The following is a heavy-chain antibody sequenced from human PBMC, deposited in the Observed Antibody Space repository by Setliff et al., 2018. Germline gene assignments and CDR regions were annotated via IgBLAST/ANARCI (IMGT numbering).Heavy chain of an antibody. CDR2: INPNSGGT. CDR3: ARVPYDYVWGSYRTFDY. V-gene: IGHV1-2*06. J-gene: IGHJ4*02. D-gene: IGHD3-16*02. CDR1: GYTFTGYY. Sequence: GASVKVSCKAPGYTFTGYYMHWVRQAPGQGLEWMGRINPNSGGTNYAQKFQGRVTMTRDTSISTAYMELSRLRSDDTAVYYCARVPYDYVWGSYRTFDYWGQGTLVTVSS.